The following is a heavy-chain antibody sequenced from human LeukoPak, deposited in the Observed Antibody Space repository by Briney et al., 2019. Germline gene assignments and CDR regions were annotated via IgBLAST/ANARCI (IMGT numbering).Heavy chain of an antibody. V-gene: IGHV4-39*01. CDR3: ARPSGSPYWYFDL. Sequence: SETLSLTCTVSGVSVSSSVSYWGWLRQPPGKGLEWIGTVFYNGNTYYNPSLKSRVTISVDRSTNQFFLSLYFVTAADTAMYYCARPSGSPYWYFDLWGRGMLVTVSP. D-gene: IGHD3-3*01. J-gene: IGHJ2*01. CDR2: VFYNGNT. CDR1: GVSVSSSVSY.